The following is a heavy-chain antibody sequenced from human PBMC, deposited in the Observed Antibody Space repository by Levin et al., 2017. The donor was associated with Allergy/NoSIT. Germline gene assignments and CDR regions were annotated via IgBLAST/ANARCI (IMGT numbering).Heavy chain of an antibody. J-gene: IGHJ4*02. D-gene: IGHD3-16*01. CDR2: ISSGGSTI. Sequence: GGSLRLSCVGSGFNFDDYFMNWIRQAPGKGLEWVAYISSGGSTIYYADSVRGRFTISRDNGKKSVFLEMNSLRDEETAVYYCARDGGEWTVPDWGQGTRVIVSS. V-gene: IGHV3-11*01. CDR1: GFNFDDYF. CDR3: ARDGGEWTVPD.